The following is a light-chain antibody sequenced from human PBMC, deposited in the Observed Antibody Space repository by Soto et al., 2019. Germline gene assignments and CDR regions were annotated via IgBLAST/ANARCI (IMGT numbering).Light chain of an antibody. CDR2: WAS. CDR1: QIFLYTSNNRNY. Sequence: DIVMTQSPDSLAVSLGERATINCKSSQIFLYTSNNRNYLAWYQQNPGQPPKLLIYWASTRGPGVPDRFSGSGSGTDFNLTISSLQAEDVAVYYCQQYYGNLITFGQGTRLEIK. V-gene: IGKV4-1*01. CDR3: QQYYGNLIT. J-gene: IGKJ5*01.